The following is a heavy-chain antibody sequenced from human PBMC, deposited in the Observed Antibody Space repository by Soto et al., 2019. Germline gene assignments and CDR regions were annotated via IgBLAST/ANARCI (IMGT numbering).Heavy chain of an antibody. CDR2: IIPILGIA. D-gene: IGHD3-22*01. J-gene: IGHJ5*02. CDR1: GGTFSSYT. Sequence: QVQLMQSGAEVKKPGSSVKVSCKASGGTFSSYTISWVRQAPGQGLEWMGRIIPILGIANYAQKFQGRVTITADKSTSTAYMELSSLRSEDTAVYYCARDIFPEDYYDSSGLMGVSWFDPWGQGTLVTVSS. V-gene: IGHV1-69*08. CDR3: ARDIFPEDYYDSSGLMGVSWFDP.